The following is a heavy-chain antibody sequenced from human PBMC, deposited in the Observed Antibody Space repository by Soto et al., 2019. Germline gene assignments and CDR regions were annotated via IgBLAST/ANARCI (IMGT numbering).Heavy chain of an antibody. CDR3: ARVERYFDWLSPLDY. Sequence: QVQLVQSGAEVKKPGASVKVSCKASGYTFTSYAMHWVRQAPGQRLEWMGWINAGNGNTKYSQKFQGRVTITRDTSASTAYMELSSLRSEDTAVYYCARVERYFDWLSPLDYWGQGTLVTVSS. CDR2: INAGNGNT. J-gene: IGHJ4*02. D-gene: IGHD3-9*01. CDR1: GYTFTSYA. V-gene: IGHV1-3*01.